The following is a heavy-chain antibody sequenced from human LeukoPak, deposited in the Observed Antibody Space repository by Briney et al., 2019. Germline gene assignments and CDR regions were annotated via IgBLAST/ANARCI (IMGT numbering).Heavy chain of an antibody. CDR2: INHSGST. Sequence: SETLSLTCADYGGSFSGYYWSWIRQPPGKGLEWIGEINHSGSTNYNPSLKSRVTISVDTSKNQFSLKLSSVTAADTAVYYCARDVGYYGSGSAINYYYYMDVWGKGTTVTVSS. V-gene: IGHV4-34*01. D-gene: IGHD3-10*01. J-gene: IGHJ6*03. CDR1: GGSFSGYY. CDR3: ARDVGYYGSGSAINYYYYMDV.